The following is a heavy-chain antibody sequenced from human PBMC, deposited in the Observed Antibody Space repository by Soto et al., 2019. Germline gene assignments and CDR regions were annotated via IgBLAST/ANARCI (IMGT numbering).Heavy chain of an antibody. V-gene: IGHV1-46*03. Sequence: ASVKVSCKASGYTFTIYYMNWVRQAPGQGLEWLGIINPSGGYTTYAQRFLGRVTMTSDTSTSTVHMELGSLTSEDTAVYYCARGGGIVVVTAPYXHWGQGTLVXVSS. CDR1: GYTFTIYY. J-gene: IGHJ4*02. CDR2: INPSGGYT. D-gene: IGHD2-21*02. CDR3: ARGGGIVVVTAPYXH.